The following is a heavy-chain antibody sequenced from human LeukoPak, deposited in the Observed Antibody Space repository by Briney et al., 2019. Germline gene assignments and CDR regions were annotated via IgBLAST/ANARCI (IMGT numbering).Heavy chain of an antibody. J-gene: IGHJ4*02. CDR3: ANSVYDY. V-gene: IGHV3-30*18. Sequence: PGGSLRLSCAASGFTFSSYGMHWVRQAPGKGLEWVAVIPYDGSNKYYADSVKGRFTISRDNSKNTLYLQMNSLRAEDTAVYYCANSVYDYWGQGTLVTVSS. D-gene: IGHD5/OR15-5a*01. CDR2: IPYDGSNK. CDR1: GFTFSSYG.